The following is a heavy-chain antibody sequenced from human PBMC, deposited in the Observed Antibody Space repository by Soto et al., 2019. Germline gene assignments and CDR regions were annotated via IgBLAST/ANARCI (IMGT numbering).Heavy chain of an antibody. CDR3: ARSADCGGGRCYPWGAFDI. J-gene: IGHJ3*02. Sequence: QEQLVESGGGLVKTGGSLRLSCAASGFTFSDYYMSWIRQAPGKGLEWVAYIGNRGTPIYYVDSMKGRFTISRNNARNSLYLPMNLLRAEDTAVYYCARSADCGGGRCYPWGAFDIWGQGTTVTVS. CDR1: GFTFSDYY. CDR2: IGNRGTPI. V-gene: IGHV3-11*01. D-gene: IGHD2-21*01.